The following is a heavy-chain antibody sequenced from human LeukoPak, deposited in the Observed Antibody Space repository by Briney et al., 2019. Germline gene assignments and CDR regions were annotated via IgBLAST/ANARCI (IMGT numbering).Heavy chain of an antibody. D-gene: IGHD2-15*01. CDR1: GYTFTSYG. CDR3: ARGVVVVVAATSVLAP. J-gene: IGHJ5*02. CDR2: INPNSGGT. V-gene: IGHV1-2*02. Sequence: ASVKVSCKASGYTFTSYGISWVRQAPGQGLEWMGWINPNSGGTNYAQKFQGRVTMTRDTSISTAYMELSRLRSDDTAVYYCARGVVVVVAATSVLAPWGQGTLVTVYS.